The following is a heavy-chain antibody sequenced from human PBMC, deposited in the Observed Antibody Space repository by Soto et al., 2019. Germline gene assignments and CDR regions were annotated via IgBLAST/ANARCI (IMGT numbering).Heavy chain of an antibody. CDR1: GGSISSGGYY. CDR2: IYYSGST. CDR3: ARSLTSDTAMVNYYYYGMDV. D-gene: IGHD5-18*01. V-gene: IGHV4-31*03. Sequence: SETLSLTCTVSGGSISSGGYYWSWIRQHPGKGLEWIGYIYYSGSTYYNPSLKSRVTISVDTSKNQFSLKLSSVTAADTAVYYCARSLTSDTAMVNYYYYGMDVWGQGTTVTVSS. J-gene: IGHJ6*02.